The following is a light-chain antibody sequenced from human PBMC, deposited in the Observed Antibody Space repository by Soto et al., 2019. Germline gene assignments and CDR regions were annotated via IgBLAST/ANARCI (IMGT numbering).Light chain of an antibody. CDR1: SSDVGGYNY. V-gene: IGLV2-8*01. CDR2: EVS. Sequence: QSVLTQPPSASGSPGQSVTISCTGTSSDVGGYNYVSWYKQHPGKAPELIIYEVSKRPSGVPDRFSGSKSGNSASLTVSGLQAEDESYYYCNSYAGGNNVVVFGTGTKLTVL. CDR3: NSYAGGNNVVV. J-gene: IGLJ1*01.